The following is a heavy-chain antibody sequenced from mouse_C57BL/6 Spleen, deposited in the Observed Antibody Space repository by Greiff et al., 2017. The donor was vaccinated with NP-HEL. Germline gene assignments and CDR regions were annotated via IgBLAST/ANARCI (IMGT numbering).Heavy chain of an antibody. D-gene: IGHD1-1*01. CDR2: ISYSGST. CDR1: GYSFTSDY. CDR3: ARSRYYGSSRWDFDV. Sequence: EVKLQESGPGLVKPSHTLSLTCSASGYSFTSDYWNWIRKFPGNNLEYMGYISYSGSTYYIPSLKSRISIIRDTSKNQYYLQLNSVTTEDTAAYSCARSRYYGSSRWDFDVWGTGTTVTVSS. V-gene: IGHV3-8*01. J-gene: IGHJ1*03.